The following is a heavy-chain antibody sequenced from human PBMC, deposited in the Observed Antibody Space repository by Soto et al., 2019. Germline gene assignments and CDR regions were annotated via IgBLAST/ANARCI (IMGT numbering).Heavy chain of an antibody. CDR3: AHSLLLSQYSSSGVFDY. D-gene: IGHD6-6*01. CDR1: GFSLSTSGVG. CDR2: IYWDDDK. J-gene: IGHJ4*02. V-gene: IGHV2-5*02. Sequence: QITLKESGPTLVKPTQPLTLTCTFSGFSLSTSGVGVGWIRQPPGKALEWLALIYWDDDKRYSPSLKSRLTITKDTSKNQVVLTMTNMDPVDTATYYCAHSLLLSQYSSSGVFDYWGQGTLVTVSS.